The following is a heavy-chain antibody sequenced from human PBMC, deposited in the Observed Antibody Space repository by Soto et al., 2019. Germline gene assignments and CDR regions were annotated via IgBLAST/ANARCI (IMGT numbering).Heavy chain of an antibody. Sequence: QITLKESGPTLVTPTQTLTLTCTFSGFSLSTSGVGVGWIRQPPGKALEWLAVIYWDDDERYSPSLKSSLTITKDTSKNQVVLTMTNVDPVDTATYYCAHGVGSGNSAYFQHWGQGTLVTVSS. CDR3: AHGVGSGNSAYFQH. J-gene: IGHJ1*01. V-gene: IGHV2-5*02. D-gene: IGHD3-3*01. CDR1: GFSLSTSGVG. CDR2: IYWDDDE.